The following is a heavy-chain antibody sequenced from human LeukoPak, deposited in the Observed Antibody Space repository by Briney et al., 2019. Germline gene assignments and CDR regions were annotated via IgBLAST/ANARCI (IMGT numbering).Heavy chain of an antibody. Sequence: PSETLSLTCTVSGNSISSYYWSWIRQPPGKGLEWIGYIYYSGSTNYNPSLKSRVTISVDTSKNQFSLKLSSVTAADTAVYYCAGPSSGWYEFYFQHWGQGTLVTVSS. J-gene: IGHJ1*01. D-gene: IGHD6-19*01. CDR1: GNSISSYY. CDR3: AGPSSGWYEFYFQH. CDR2: IYYSGST. V-gene: IGHV4-59*08.